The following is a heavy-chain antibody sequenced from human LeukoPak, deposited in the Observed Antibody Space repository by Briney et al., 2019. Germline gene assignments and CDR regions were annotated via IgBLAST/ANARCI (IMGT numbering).Heavy chain of an antibody. CDR2: ISYDGSNK. V-gene: IGHV3-30*04. CDR3: ARDHVSGND. Sequence: GRSLRLSCAASGFTFSSYAMHWVRQAPGKGLEWVAVISYDGSNKYYADSVKGRFTISRDNSKNTLYLQMNSLRAEDTAVYYCARDHVSGNDWGQGTLVTVSS. J-gene: IGHJ4*02. D-gene: IGHD1-1*01. CDR1: GFTFSSYA.